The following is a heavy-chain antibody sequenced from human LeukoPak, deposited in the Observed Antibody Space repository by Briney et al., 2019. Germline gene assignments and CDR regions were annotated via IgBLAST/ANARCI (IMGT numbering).Heavy chain of an antibody. CDR3: ARHLDWDAGGDAFDI. D-gene: IGHD3/OR15-3a*01. CDR1: GGSISSYY. V-gene: IGHV4-59*08. CDR2: IHNSGST. J-gene: IGHJ3*02. Sequence: SETLSLTCTVSGGSISSYYWSWIRQPPGKGLEWIGYIHNSGSTNYNPSLKSRVTFSVDTTKNQLSLKLRSVTAADTPLYYCARHLDWDAGGDAFDIWGQGTMVTVSS.